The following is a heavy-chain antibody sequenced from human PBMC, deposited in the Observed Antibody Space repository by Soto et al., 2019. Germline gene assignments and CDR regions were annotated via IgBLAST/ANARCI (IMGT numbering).Heavy chain of an antibody. Sequence: PSETLSLTCSVSGGSVTGGGYYWGWIRQLPGKGLEWIGYIYHTGSTFYNPSLKSRVTISLDTSRSQFSLKLTSVTAADTAMYYCAGSPACSMFDYWGQGSLVTVSS. CDR2: IYHTGST. CDR1: GGSVTGGGYY. V-gene: IGHV4-31*03. CDR3: AGSPACSMFDY. J-gene: IGHJ4*02. D-gene: IGHD3-10*01.